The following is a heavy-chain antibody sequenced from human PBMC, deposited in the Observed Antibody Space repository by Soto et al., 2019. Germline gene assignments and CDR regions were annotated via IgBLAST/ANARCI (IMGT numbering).Heavy chain of an antibody. CDR1: GFTFSTYT. Sequence: GGSLRLSCAASGFTFSTYTMNWVRQAPGKGLEWVSTISDSGGATFYADSVKGRFTISRHNSKNTVYLQMNSLRAEDTAVYFCARHEIRVTHYSNFASWGQGTLVTVSS. J-gene: IGHJ4*02. V-gene: IGHV3-23*01. CDR2: ISDSGGAT. D-gene: IGHD2-15*01. CDR3: ARHEIRVTHYSNFAS.